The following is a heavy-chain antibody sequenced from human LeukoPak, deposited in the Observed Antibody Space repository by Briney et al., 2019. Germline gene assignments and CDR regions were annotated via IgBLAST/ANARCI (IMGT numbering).Heavy chain of an antibody. V-gene: IGHV1-2*06. CDR3: ARTAYCGGDCYIDY. D-gene: IGHD2-21*02. CDR1: GYTFTGYY. J-gene: IGHJ4*02. Sequence: ASVKVSCKASGYTFTGYYMHWVRQAPGQGLEWMGRINPSSGGTNYAQKFQGRVTMTRDTSISTAYMELSRLRSDDTAVYYCARTAYCGGDCYIDYWGQGTLVTVSS. CDR2: INPSSGGT.